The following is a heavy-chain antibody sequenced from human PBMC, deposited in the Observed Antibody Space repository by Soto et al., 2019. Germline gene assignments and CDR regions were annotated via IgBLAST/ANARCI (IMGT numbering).Heavy chain of an antibody. V-gene: IGHV3-15*01. D-gene: IGHD3-3*01. CDR3: TTDLITIFGAEIWDIDY. CDR1: GFTFSNAW. Sequence: GGSLRLSCAASGFTFSNAWMSWVRQAPGKGLEWVGRIKSKTDGGTTDYAAPVKGRFTISRDDSKNTLYLQMNSLKTEDTAVYYCTTDLITIFGAEIWDIDYWGQGTLVTVSS. J-gene: IGHJ4*02. CDR2: IKSKTDGGTT.